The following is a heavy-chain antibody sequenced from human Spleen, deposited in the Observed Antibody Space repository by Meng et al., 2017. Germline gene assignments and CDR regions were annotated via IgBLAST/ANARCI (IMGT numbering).Heavy chain of an antibody. Sequence: GESLKISCAASGFTFSSYAMHWVRQAPGKGLEWVAVISYDGSNKYYADSVKGRFTISRDNSKNTLYLQVNSLRAEDTAIYYCAKGATNYVGAPIDYWGQGTLVTVSS. CDR1: GFTFSSYA. CDR3: AKGATNYVGAPIDY. CDR2: ISYDGSNK. J-gene: IGHJ4*02. V-gene: IGHV3-30*07. D-gene: IGHD4/OR15-4a*01.